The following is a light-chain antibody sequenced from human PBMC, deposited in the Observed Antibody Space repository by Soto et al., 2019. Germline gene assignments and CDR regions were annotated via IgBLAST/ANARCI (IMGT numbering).Light chain of an antibody. V-gene: IGKV3-15*01. CDR3: QQYNNWPPWT. CDR1: XSVSSN. CDR2: GAS. J-gene: IGKJ1*01. Sequence: EIVMTQSPATLSVSPGXRATLSCXASXSVSSNLAWYQQKPGQAPRLLIYGASTGATGIPARFSGSGSGTEFTLTISSLQSEDFAVYYCQQYNNWPPWTFGQGTKVDIK.